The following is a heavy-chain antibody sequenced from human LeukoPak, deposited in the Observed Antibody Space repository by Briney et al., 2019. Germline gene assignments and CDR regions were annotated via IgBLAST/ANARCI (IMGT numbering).Heavy chain of an antibody. V-gene: IGHV3-7*01. Sequence: GGSLRLSCVASGISFSSYWMAWVRQAPGKGLEWVANIKYDGTHKFYADSVKGRFTISRDNAKNSLFLEMNSLRADDTSVYFCASSHDSSGNDWGQGTLVTVSS. CDR2: IKYDGTHK. J-gene: IGHJ4*02. D-gene: IGHD3-22*01. CDR3: ASSHDSSGND. CDR1: GISFSSYW.